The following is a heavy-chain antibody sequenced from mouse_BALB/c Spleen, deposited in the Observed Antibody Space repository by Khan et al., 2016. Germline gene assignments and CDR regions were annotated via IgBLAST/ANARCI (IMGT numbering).Heavy chain of an antibody. CDR3: ARDYYGSSFFDY. J-gene: IGHJ2*01. CDR2: INYSGST. V-gene: IGHV3-2*02. Sequence: EVQLQESGPGLVKPSQSLSLTCTVTGYSITSGYAWNWIRQFPGNKLEWMGYINYSGSTTYNPSLKSQISITRDTSKNPFFLQLKSVTTEDTATYYCARDYYGSSFFDYWGQGTTLTVSS. D-gene: IGHD1-1*01. CDR1: GYSITSGYA.